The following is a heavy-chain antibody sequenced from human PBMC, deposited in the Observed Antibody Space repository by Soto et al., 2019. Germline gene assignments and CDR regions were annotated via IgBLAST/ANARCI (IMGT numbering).Heavy chain of an antibody. CDR2: INPSGDST. CDR1: GYAFSGFY. CDR3: ARDWEFGF. J-gene: IGHJ4*02. D-gene: IGHD3-10*01. Sequence: QVQLVQSGAEVKKPGASVKVSCKASGYAFSGFYMHWVRQAPGQGLEWMGVINPSGDSTTYAQKFQGRLTMTKDTSTSTLYMELSSLGSEDTAVYYCARDWEFGFWGQGTLVTVSS. V-gene: IGHV1-46*01.